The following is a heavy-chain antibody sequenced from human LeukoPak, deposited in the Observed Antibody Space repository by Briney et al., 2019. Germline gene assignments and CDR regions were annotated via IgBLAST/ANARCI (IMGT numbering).Heavy chain of an antibody. CDR3: ARHYGP. D-gene: IGHD3-16*01. V-gene: IGHV4-4*02. CDR1: GGSFSDNRW. J-gene: IGHJ4*02. CDR2: IHHSGIT. Sequence: SETLSLTCAVSGGSFSDNRWWSWVRRPPGKGLEWIGEIHHSGITNYNPSLKSRVTISVDTSKNQFSLKLNSVTATDTAVYYCARHYGPWGQGTLVTVSS.